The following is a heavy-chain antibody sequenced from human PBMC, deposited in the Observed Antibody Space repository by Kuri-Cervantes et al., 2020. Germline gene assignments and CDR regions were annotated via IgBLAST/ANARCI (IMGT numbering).Heavy chain of an antibody. Sequence: ASVKVSCKASGYTFTSYGISWVRQAPGQGLEWMGWISAYNGNTNYAQRLQDGVTMTTDTSTSTAYMELRSLRSDDTAVYYCARGRTQNWFDPWGQGTLVTVSS. CDR2: ISAYNGNT. CDR3: ARGRTQNWFDP. V-gene: IGHV1-18*01. J-gene: IGHJ5*02. D-gene: IGHD1-7*01. CDR1: GYTFTSYG.